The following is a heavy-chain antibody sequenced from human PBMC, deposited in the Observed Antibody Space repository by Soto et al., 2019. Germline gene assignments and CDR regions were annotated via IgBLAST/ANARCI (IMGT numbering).Heavy chain of an antibody. V-gene: IGHV1-69*13. Sequence: SVKVSCKASGGLFSSYPISWVRQVPGQGLEWMGGIIPVFQTAYYTQRFQGRVTITADESTNTAYMELSSLRSEDTAIYYCARGGSGYTWFNEFWGQGTLVTVSS. CDR3: ARGGSGYTWFNEF. J-gene: IGHJ4*02. CDR1: GGLFSSYP. D-gene: IGHD3-22*01. CDR2: IIPVFQTA.